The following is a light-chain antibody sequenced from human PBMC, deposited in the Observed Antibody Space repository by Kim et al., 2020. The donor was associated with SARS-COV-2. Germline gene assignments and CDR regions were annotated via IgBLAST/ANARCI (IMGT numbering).Light chain of an antibody. CDR1: KLGDKY. Sequence: SYELTQPPSLYVSPGQTANITCSGDKLGDKYTCWYQQRPGQSPVVVIYQDTKRPSGIPGRFSGSNSGNTATLTISGTQAIDEAEYYCQTWDSYSVVFGGG. CDR3: QTWDSYSVV. V-gene: IGLV3-1*01. CDR2: QDT. J-gene: IGLJ3*02.